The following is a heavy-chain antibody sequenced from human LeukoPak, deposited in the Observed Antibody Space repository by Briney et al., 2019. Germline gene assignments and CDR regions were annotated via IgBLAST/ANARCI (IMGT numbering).Heavy chain of an antibody. D-gene: IGHD1-26*01. J-gene: IGHJ4*02. V-gene: IGHV1-2*06. Sequence: APLKVSCKASGYTFTGYYMHWVRQAPGQGLEWMGRINPNSGGTNYAQKFQGRVTMTRDTSISTAYMELSRLRSDDTAVYYCARDREGTDYFDYWGQGTLVTVSS. CDR2: INPNSGGT. CDR3: ARDREGTDYFDY. CDR1: GYTFTGYY.